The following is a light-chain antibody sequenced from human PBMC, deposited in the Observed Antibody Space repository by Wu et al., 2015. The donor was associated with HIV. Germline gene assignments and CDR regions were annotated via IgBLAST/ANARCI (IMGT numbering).Light chain of an antibody. CDR3: QQLSSFPLT. CDR1: RGVANY. Sequence: DIQLTQSPAFMSASVGDRVTFTCRASRGVANYLAWYQQQPGKPPRLLVYAGSTLQSGVPSRFSGSGSRTEFTLTISSLQPEDFATYYCQQLSSFPLTFGGGTKLENK. J-gene: IGKJ4*01. V-gene: IGKV1-9*01. CDR2: AGS.